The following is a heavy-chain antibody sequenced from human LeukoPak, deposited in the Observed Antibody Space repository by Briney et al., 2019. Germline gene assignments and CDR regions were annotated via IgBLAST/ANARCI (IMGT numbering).Heavy chain of an antibody. D-gene: IGHD5-12*01. Sequence: GGSLRLSCAASGFTLSSYAMSWVRQTPGKGLEWVSSISNSGGRTFYTDSVKGRFTISRDNSKITLYLQMNSLRAEDTAVYYCAKSYNGYESKPDYWGQGTLVTVSS. CDR2: ISNSGGRT. CDR3: AKSYNGYESKPDY. V-gene: IGHV3-23*01. CDR1: GFTLSSYA. J-gene: IGHJ4*02.